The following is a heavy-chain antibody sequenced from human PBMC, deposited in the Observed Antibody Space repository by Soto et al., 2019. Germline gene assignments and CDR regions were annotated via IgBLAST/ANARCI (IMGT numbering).Heavy chain of an antibody. Sequence: QVQLVESGGGVVQPGRSLRLSCAASGFTFSSYGMHWVRQAPGKGLEWVAVIWYDGSNKYYADSVKGRFTISRDNSKNTLYLQMNSLRAEDTAVYYCARVDGYPKGGNYYYYMDVWGKGTTVTVSS. V-gene: IGHV3-33*01. CDR1: GFTFSSYG. CDR2: IWYDGSNK. CDR3: ARVDGYPKGGNYYYYMDV. D-gene: IGHD3-16*01. J-gene: IGHJ6*03.